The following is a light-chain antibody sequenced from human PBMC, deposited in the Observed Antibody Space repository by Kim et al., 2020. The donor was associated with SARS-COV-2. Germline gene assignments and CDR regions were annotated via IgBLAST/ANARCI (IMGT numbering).Light chain of an antibody. V-gene: IGLV4-69*01. CDR3: QTWGTGI. CDR2: LNSDGSH. Sequence: LGASVKLTCTRSSGHSSYAIAWHQQQPEKGPRYLMKLNSDGSHCKGDGIPDRFSGSSAGAERYLTISSLQSEDEADYYCQTWGTGIFGGGTQLTVL. CDR1: SGHSSYA. J-gene: IGLJ2*01.